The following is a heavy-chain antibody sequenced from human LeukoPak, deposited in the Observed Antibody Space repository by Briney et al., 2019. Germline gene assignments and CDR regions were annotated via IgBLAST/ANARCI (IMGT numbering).Heavy chain of an antibody. J-gene: IGHJ4*02. Sequence: GGSLRLSCAASGFTFSNAWMSWVRQAPGKGLEWVGRIKSKTDGGTTDYAAPVKGRFTISRDDSKNTLYLQMNSLKTEDTAVYYRTTSGAAAANFDYWGQGTLVTVSS. CDR3: TTSGAAAANFDY. CDR2: IKSKTDGGTT. D-gene: IGHD6-13*01. CDR1: GFTFSNAW. V-gene: IGHV3-15*01.